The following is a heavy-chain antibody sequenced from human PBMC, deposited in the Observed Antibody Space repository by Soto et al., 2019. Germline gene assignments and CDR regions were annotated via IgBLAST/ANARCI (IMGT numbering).Heavy chain of an antibody. CDR2: INHSGST. CDR1: GWAFSGYY. Sequence: SNTLSLTCAVYGWAFSGYYWSWIRQPPREGLELMGEINHSGSTNYNPSLKSRVTLSVDTSKNQFSLKLSSVTAADTAVYYCASRSMVRSYYYYGMDVWGQGTTVTVS. D-gene: IGHD3-10*01. CDR3: ASRSMVRSYYYYGMDV. J-gene: IGHJ6*02. V-gene: IGHV4-34*01.